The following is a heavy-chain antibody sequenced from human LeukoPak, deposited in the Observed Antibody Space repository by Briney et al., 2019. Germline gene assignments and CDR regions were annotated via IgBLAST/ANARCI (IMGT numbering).Heavy chain of an antibody. CDR2: IDRDGGST. J-gene: IGHJ4*02. D-gene: IGHD2-21*01. CDR1: GFSFSSHW. V-gene: IGHV3-74*01. Sequence: PGGSLRLSCAVSGFSFSSHWMHWVRQAPGKGLVWVSRIDRDGGSTSYADSVRGRFSISRDNAKNTLYLQLNSLRPEDTAVYYCTRGHYSGSFDYWGQGTLVTVSS. CDR3: TRGHYSGSFDY.